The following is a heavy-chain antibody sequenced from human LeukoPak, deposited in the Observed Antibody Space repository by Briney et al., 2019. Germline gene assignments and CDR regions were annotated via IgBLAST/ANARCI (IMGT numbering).Heavy chain of an antibody. J-gene: IGHJ5*02. D-gene: IGHD4-11*01. Sequence: ASVKVSCKASGYTFTSYAMNWVRQAPGQGLEWMGWINANTGNPTYAQGFTGRFVFSLDTSVSTAYLQISSLKAEDTAVYYCARGRVIQSYNWFDPWGQGTLVTVSS. V-gene: IGHV7-4-1*02. CDR3: ARGRVIQSYNWFDP. CDR1: GYTFTSYA. CDR2: INANTGNP.